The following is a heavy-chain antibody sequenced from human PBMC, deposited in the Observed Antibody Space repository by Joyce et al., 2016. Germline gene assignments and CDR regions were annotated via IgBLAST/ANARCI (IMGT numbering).Heavy chain of an antibody. CDR3: VREIMMGDPGAFDI. D-gene: IGHD1-26*01. J-gene: IGHJ3*02. V-gene: IGHV4-39*07. CDR1: GGSINSSFYY. CDR2: ISHSGST. Sequence: QLQLQESGPGLVKPSETLSLTCTVSGGSINSSFYYWGWIRQPPGRGLELIGSISHSGSTYYSPSLKSRGAMSLDTSKNQFSLKLTSVTAADTAFHYCVREIMMGDPGAFDIWGPGSMVTVSS.